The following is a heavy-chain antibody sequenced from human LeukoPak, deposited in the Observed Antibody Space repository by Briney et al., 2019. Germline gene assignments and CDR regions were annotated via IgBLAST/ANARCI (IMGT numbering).Heavy chain of an antibody. CDR2: IIPIFGTA. CDR1: GGTFSSYA. CDR3: ARDVAAASRGYFDY. J-gene: IGHJ4*02. Sequence: SVKVSCKASGGTFSSYAISWVRQAPGQGLEWMGGIIPIFGTANYAQKFQGRVTITTDESTSTAYMELSSLRSEDTAVCYCARDVAAASRGYFDYWGQGTLVTVSS. D-gene: IGHD6-13*01. V-gene: IGHV1-69*05.